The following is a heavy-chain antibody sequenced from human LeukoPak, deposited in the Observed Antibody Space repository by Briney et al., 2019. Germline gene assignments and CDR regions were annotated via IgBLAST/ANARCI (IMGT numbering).Heavy chain of an antibody. CDR3: AKEYINAMDYFDY. CDR1: GFTFSNHG. Sequence: PGRSLTLSCAVSGFTFSNHGMHWVRQAPGKVLEWVAVISYDGRKKYYADSAKGRFTISRDNSKNTLYLQMNSLRVEDTALYYCAKEYINAMDYFDYWGQGTLVTVSS. V-gene: IGHV3-30*18. CDR2: ISYDGRKK. J-gene: IGHJ4*02. D-gene: IGHD5-18*01.